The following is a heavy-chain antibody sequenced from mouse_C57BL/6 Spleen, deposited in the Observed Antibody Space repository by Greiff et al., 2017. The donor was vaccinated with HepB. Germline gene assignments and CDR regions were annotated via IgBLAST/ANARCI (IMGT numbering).Heavy chain of an antibody. CDR2: INPNNGGT. CDR1: GYTFTDYN. D-gene: IGHD2-4*01. V-gene: IGHV1-18*01. J-gene: IGHJ4*01. CDR3: ARVVYDYDDGYYAMDY. Sequence: VQLKESGPELVKPGASVKIPCKASGYTFTDYNMDWVKQSHGKSLEWIGDINPNNGGTIYNQKFKGKATLTVDKSSSTAYMELRSLTSEDTAVYYCARVVYDYDDGYYAMDYWGQGTSVTVSS.